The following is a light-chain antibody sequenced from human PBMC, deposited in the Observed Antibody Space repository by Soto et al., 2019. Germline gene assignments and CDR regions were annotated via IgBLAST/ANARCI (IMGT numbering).Light chain of an antibody. CDR2: GAS. Sequence: EIVLTQSPGTLALSPAERATLSCRASQDYSNDYLAWCQQKPGQAARLLIYGASNRATGIPAGFSGSASGTYFTLTISRLEPEDFGVYYCQQYGSSGTFGQGTKVDIK. J-gene: IGKJ1*01. CDR3: QQYGSSGT. V-gene: IGKV3-20*01. CDR1: QDYSNDY.